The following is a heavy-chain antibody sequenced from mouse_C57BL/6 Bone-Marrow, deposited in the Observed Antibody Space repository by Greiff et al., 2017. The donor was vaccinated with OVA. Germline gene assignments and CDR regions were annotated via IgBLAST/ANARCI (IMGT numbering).Heavy chain of an antibody. J-gene: IGHJ3*01. CDR2: IYPGSGST. CDR1: GYTFTSYW. Sequence: VQLQQPGAELVKPGASVKMSCKASGYTFTSYWITWVKQRPGQGLEWIGDIYPGSGSTNYNEKFKSKATLTVDTSSSTAYMQLSSLTSEDSAVYYCARRTTVVAPFAYWGQGTLVTVSA. V-gene: IGHV1-55*01. CDR3: ARRTTVVAPFAY. D-gene: IGHD1-1*01.